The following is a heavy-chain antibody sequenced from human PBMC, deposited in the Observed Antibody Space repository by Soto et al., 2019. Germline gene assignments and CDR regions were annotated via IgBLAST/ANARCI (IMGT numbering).Heavy chain of an antibody. CDR3: AREGLVLVPTTVNSDYYYYAMDV. J-gene: IGHJ6*02. V-gene: IGHV1-69*13. D-gene: IGHD4-17*01. Sequence: SVKVSCKASGYTFTGYYMHWVRQAPGQGLEWMGWINPRSATSKYAQKFQGRVTITADESTSTVYMELSTLRPEDTAVYYCAREGLVLVPTTVNSDYYYYAMDVWGQGTTVTVSS. CDR1: GYTFTGYY. CDR2: INPRSATS.